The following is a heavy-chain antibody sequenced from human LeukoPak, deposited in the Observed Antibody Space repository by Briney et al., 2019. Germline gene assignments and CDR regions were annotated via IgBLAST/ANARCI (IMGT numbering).Heavy chain of an antibody. V-gene: IGHV3-30-3*01. D-gene: IGHD2-2*01. CDR3: ARAFVPAAIYYFDY. Sequence: PGGSLRLSCAASGFIFSSYAMHWVRQAPGKGLEWMAVISYDGSNKYYADSVKGRFTISRDNSKNTLYLQMNSLRAEDTAVYYCARAFVPAAIYYFDYWGQGTLVTVSS. J-gene: IGHJ4*02. CDR1: GFIFSSYA. CDR2: ISYDGSNK.